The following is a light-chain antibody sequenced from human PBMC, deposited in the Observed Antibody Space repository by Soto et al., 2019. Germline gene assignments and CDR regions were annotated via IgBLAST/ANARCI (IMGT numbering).Light chain of an antibody. CDR3: QQYCRSPPT. CDR2: AAS. Sequence: ELVLPQWPGTLSVSPGERASLSCRASHIVSSSYLAWYQQKPGQAPRLFIYAASIRATGIPDRFSGSGSGTDFTLTISSLEPEDFAMYYCQQYCRSPPTFGQGTKVDIK. V-gene: IGKV3-20*01. J-gene: IGKJ1*01. CDR1: HIVSSSY.